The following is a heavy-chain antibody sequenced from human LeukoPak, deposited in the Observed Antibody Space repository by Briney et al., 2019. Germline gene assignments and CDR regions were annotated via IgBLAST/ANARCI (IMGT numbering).Heavy chain of an antibody. Sequence: SETLSLTCTVSGGSITSYYWSCIRQPPGKGLEWIGSINYSGSTYYNPSLKSRITISVDTSKNQFSLKLNSVTAADTAVYYCARDRVAAAGDAFDIWGQGTMVTVSS. CDR1: GGSITSYY. CDR3: ARDRVAAAGDAFDI. J-gene: IGHJ3*02. V-gene: IGHV4-39*07. D-gene: IGHD6-13*01. CDR2: INYSGST.